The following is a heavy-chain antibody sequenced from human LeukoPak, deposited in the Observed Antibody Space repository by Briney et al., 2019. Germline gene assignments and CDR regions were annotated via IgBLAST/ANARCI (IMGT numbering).Heavy chain of an antibody. V-gene: IGHV3-23*01. CDR1: GFTFSSYA. J-gene: IGHJ4*02. CDR2: ISGTGGNT. Sequence: GGSLRLSCAASGFTFSSYAMSWVRQAPGKGLEWVSGISGTGGNTYYADSVKGRFTISRDNSKNTLYLQMNSLRAEDTAVYYCAKGSGDYVWGSYRYTDFDYWGQGTLATVSS. CDR3: AKGSGDYVWGSYRYTDFDY. D-gene: IGHD3-16*02.